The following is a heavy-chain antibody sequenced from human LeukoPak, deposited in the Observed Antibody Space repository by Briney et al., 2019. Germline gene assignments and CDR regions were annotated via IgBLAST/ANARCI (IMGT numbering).Heavy chain of an antibody. CDR2: TYSGGNK. V-gene: IGHV3-53*03. Sequence: GGSLRLSCAASGFAVSSNYMSWVRQAPGKGLEWVSFTYSGGNKYYGDSVKGRFTVSTDTSKNTVYLQMSSLTAEDTAVYYCATVGRELRHWDFDLWGRGTLVTVSS. J-gene: IGHJ2*01. D-gene: IGHD1-26*01. CDR3: ATVGRELRHWDFDL. CDR1: GFAVSSNY.